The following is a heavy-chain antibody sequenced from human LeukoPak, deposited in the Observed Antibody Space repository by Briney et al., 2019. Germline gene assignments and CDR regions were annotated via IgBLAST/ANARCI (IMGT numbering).Heavy chain of an antibody. Sequence: PPQTLSLTCTVSGGSISSGDYYWSWIRQPPGKGLQWIGYIYYSGSTYYNPSLKSRVTISVDTSKNQFSLKLSSVTAADTAVYYCARVGRGTTFWFDPWGQGTLVTVSS. J-gene: IGHJ5*02. CDR2: IYYSGST. D-gene: IGHD1-1*01. CDR1: GGSISSGDYY. CDR3: ARVGRGTTFWFDP. V-gene: IGHV4-30-4*08.